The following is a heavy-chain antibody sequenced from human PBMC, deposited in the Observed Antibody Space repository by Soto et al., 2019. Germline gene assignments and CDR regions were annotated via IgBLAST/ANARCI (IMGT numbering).Heavy chain of an antibody. J-gene: IGHJ5*02. Sequence: QITLKESGPTLVKPTQTLTLPCTFSGFSLTTRGVGVGWIRQPPGKALAWLALIYWDDDKRYSPSLKSRLTIAKDASKHQVVLTLTNMDPVDTASYCCAHRSRVTAKWKTWFDPWGQGTLVTVSS. D-gene: IGHD2-21*02. CDR3: AHRSRVTAKWKTWFDP. CDR1: GFSLTTRGVG. CDR2: IYWDDDK. V-gene: IGHV2-5*02.